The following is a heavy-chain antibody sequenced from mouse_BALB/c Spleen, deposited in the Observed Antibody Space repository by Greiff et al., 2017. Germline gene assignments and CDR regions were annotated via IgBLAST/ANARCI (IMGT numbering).Heavy chain of an antibody. CDR2: ISYSGST. V-gene: IGHV3-2*02. Sequence: EVKVEESGPGLVKPSQSLSLTCTVTGYSITSDYAWNWIRQFPGNKLEWMGYISYSGSTSYNPSLKSRISITRDTSKNQFFLQLNSVTTEDTATYYCARTTPYGSSPYAMDYWGQGTSVTVSS. J-gene: IGHJ4*01. D-gene: IGHD1-1*01. CDR1: GYSITSDYA. CDR3: ARTTPYGSSPYAMDY.